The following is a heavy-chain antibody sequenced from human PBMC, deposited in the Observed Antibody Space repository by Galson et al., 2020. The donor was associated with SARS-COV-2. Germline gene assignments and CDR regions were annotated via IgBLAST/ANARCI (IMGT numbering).Heavy chain of an antibody. D-gene: IGHD6-6*01. CDR2: IIPIFGTA. CDR1: GGTFSSYA. Sequence: SVKVSCKASGGTFSSYAISWVRQAPGQGLEWMGGIIPIFGTANYAQKFQGRVTITADESTSTAYMELSSLRSEDTAVYYCARNGYSSSFAVGVDYWGQGTLVTVSS. J-gene: IGHJ4*02. CDR3: ARNGYSSSFAVGVDY. V-gene: IGHV1-69*13.